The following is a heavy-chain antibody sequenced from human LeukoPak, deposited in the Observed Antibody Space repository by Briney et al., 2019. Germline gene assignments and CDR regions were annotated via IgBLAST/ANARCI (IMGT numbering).Heavy chain of an antibody. D-gene: IGHD4-17*01. V-gene: IGHV3-48*03. CDR1: GFTFSSYE. CDR2: ISSSGSTI. CDR3: ARCTVTTRLYYYYYYMDV. J-gene: IGHJ6*03. Sequence: GGSLRLSCAACGFTFSSYEMNWVRQAPGKGLEWVSYISSSGSTIYYADSVKGRFTISRDNAKNSLYLQMNSLRAEDTAVYYRARCTVTTRLYYYYYYMDVWGKGTTVTVSS.